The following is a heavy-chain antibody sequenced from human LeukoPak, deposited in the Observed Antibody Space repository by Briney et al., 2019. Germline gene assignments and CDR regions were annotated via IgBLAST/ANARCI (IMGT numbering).Heavy chain of an antibody. V-gene: IGHV4-59*01. CDR3: ARDGGLQSHFDF. CDR2: IYYNENS. D-gene: IGHD3-16*01. CDR1: GDSFTDYY. Sequence: SETLSLTCNVIGDSFTDYYWNWIRQPPGKGLEWIGYIYYNENSNYSPSLKGRVTLSVDTSRNQFSLHLASVTAADTAMYYCARDGGLQSHFDFWGQGTLVTVAS. J-gene: IGHJ4*02.